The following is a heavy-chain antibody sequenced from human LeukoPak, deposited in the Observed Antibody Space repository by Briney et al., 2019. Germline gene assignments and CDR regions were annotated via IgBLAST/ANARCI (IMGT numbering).Heavy chain of an antibody. J-gene: IGHJ3*02. CDR2: IIPIFGTA. D-gene: IGHD2-15*01. CDR1: GGTFSSYA. CDR3: ARDMRSDIVVVVAVSAFDI. V-gene: IGHV1-69*05. Sequence: GASVKVSCKASGGTFSSYAISWVRQAPGQGLEWMGGIIPIFGTANYAQKFQGRVTITTDESTSTAYMELSSLRSEDTAVYYCARDMRSDIVVVVAVSAFDIWGQGTMVTVSS.